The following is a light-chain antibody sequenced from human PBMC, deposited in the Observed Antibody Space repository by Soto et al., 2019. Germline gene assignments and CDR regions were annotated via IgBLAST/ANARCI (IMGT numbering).Light chain of an antibody. V-gene: IGLV4-60*03. CDR3: ETWDTNTYV. CDR1: RWERSYI. Sequence: PAVTPTSSPPASLGSSVKPTCTLSRWERSYIIAWHQQQPGKAPRYLMKVEGTGTYNKGSGVPDRFSGSSSGSDRYLTISNLQSEDEADYYCETWDTNTYVFGTGTKVTVL. J-gene: IGLJ1*01. CDR2: VEGTGTY.